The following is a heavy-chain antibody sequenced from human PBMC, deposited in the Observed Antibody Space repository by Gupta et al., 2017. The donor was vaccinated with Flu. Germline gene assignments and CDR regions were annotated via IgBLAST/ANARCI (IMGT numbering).Heavy chain of an antibody. Sequence: GDSVTNGRFYWSWIRQAPGKGLEWIGNIYYSGTTNYNPSLNSRVTISVDTSNNQFSLRLTSVTAADTAVYYGARVGTEFDPWGPGTLVTVS. CDR3: ARVGTEFDP. D-gene: IGHD1-1*01. J-gene: IGHJ5*02. V-gene: IGHV4-61*01. CDR1: GDSVTNGRFY. CDR2: IYYSGTT.